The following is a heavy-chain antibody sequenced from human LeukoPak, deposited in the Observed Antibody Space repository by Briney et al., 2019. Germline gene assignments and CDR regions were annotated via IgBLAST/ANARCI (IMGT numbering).Heavy chain of an antibody. CDR3: ASSFGVAWYYFDY. CDR1: GGSISSGSYY. V-gene: IGHV4-61*02. J-gene: IGHJ4*02. D-gene: IGHD3-3*01. CDR2: IYTSGST. Sequence: SETLSLTCTVSGGSISSGSYYWSWIRQPAGKGLEWIGRIYTSGSTNYNPSLKSRVTISVDTSKNQFSLKLSSVTAAATAVYYCASSFGVAWYYFDYWGQGTLVTVSS.